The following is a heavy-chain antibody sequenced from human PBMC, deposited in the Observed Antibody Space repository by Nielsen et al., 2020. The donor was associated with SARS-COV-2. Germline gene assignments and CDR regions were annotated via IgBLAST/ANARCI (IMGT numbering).Heavy chain of an antibody. CDR3: ARGGQLANY. V-gene: IGHV3-53*01. CDR1: GFTFGSYE. D-gene: IGHD6-13*01. CDR2: IYSGGST. Sequence: GESLKISCAASGFTFGSYEMSWVRQAPGKGLEWVSVIYSGGSTYYADSVKGRFTISRDNSKNTLYLQMNSLRAEDTAVYYCARGGQLANYWGQGTLVTVSS. J-gene: IGHJ4*02.